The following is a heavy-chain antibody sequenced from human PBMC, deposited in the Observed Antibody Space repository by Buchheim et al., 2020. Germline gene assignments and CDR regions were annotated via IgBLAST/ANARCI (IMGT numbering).Heavy chain of an antibody. CDR3: AKGSKGAYDY. Sequence: EVLLLESGGGLAQPGGSLRLSCVASGFTFSSSVMTWVRQTPGKGLEWVSSLTTGGDSTYHADSVKGRFSVSRDNSKHTLYLQMNSLRAEDTAVYYCAKGSKGAYDYWGQGTL. CDR1: GFTFSSSV. CDR2: LTTGGDST. V-gene: IGHV3-23*01. D-gene: IGHD3-3*01. J-gene: IGHJ4*02.